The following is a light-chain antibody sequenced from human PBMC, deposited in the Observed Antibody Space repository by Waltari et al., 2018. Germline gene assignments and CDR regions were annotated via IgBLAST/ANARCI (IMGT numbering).Light chain of an antibody. CDR2: TDN. J-gene: IGLJ3*02. CDR3: AAWDDSLNGRV. V-gene: IGLV1-44*01. Sequence: QSVLTQPPSASGTPGQGVTVSCSGSSSNIGRNGLSWYQQVPGPAPKLLIHTDNQRPSGVPDRFSGSKSGTSASLAISGLQSEDEAHYYCAAWDDSLNGRVFGGGTKVTVL. CDR1: SSNIGRNG.